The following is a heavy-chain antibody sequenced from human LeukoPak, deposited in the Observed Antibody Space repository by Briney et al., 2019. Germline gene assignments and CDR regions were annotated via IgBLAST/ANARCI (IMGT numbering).Heavy chain of an antibody. CDR3: AKGHQRYYDSSGPDY. J-gene: IGHJ4*02. Sequence: GGSLRLSCAASGFTVSSNYMSWVRQAPGKGLEWVSVIYSGGSTYYADSVKGRSTISRDNSKNTLYLQMNSLRAEDTAVYYCAKGHQRYYDSSGPDYWGQGTLVTVSS. D-gene: IGHD3-22*01. CDR1: GFTVSSNY. CDR2: IYSGGST. V-gene: IGHV3-53*01.